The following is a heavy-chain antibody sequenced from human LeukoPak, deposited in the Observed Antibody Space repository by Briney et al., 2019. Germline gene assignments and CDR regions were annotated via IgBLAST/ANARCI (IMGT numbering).Heavy chain of an antibody. J-gene: IGHJ4*02. V-gene: IGHV3-21*06. Sequence: GRSLRLPCAASGFIFSKYAMEWVRQAPGKGLECVSSIDGPSDSIYYADSVKGRFTISRDDAKNSVYLQMNSLRAEDTGIYYCARLVCTTIPCYGKFYFDYWGQGTLVPVAS. CDR3: ARLVCTTIPCYGKFYFDY. CDR2: IDGPSDSI. D-gene: IGHD1-1*01. CDR1: GFIFSKYA.